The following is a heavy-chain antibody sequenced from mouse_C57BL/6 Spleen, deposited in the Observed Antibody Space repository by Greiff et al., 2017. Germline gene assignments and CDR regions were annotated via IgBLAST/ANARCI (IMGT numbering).Heavy chain of an antibody. Sequence: QVQLQQPGAELVRPGTSVTLSCKASGYTFTSYWMHWVKQRPGQGLEWIGVIDPSDSYTNYNQKFKGKATLTVDTSSSTAYMQLSSLTSEDSAVYYCARHGGYPYWGQGTTLTVSS. CDR3: ARHGGYPY. D-gene: IGHD2-3*01. CDR1: GYTFTSYW. CDR2: IDPSDSYT. J-gene: IGHJ2*01. V-gene: IGHV1-59*01.